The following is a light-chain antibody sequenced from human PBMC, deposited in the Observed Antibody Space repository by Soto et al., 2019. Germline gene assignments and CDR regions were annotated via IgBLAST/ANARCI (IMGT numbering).Light chain of an antibody. CDR3: NSCTDTTSLI. J-gene: IGLJ2*01. CDR2: EVS. Sequence: QSVLTQPASVSGSPGQSITISCTGTSSDVGDYKYVSWYQQHPGKAPKLIIYEVSNRPSGTSNRFSGSKSGNTASLTISGLQAEDEADYYCNSCTDTTSLIFGGGTKLTVL. V-gene: IGLV2-14*01. CDR1: SSDVGDYKY.